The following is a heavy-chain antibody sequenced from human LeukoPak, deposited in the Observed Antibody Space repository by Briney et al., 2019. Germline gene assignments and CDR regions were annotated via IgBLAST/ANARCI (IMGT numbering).Heavy chain of an antibody. J-gene: IGHJ3*01. V-gene: IGHV3-30*02. D-gene: IGHD6-13*01. CDR3: AKLAAAG. CDR1: GFTFSDYG. Sequence: GGSLRLSCAASGFTFSDYGMHWVRQAPGKGLEWVAFIRYDTTNKHYADSVKGRFTISRDNSKNTLYLQMNGLRAEDTAVYYCAKLAAAGWGQGTMVTVSS. CDR2: IRYDTTNK.